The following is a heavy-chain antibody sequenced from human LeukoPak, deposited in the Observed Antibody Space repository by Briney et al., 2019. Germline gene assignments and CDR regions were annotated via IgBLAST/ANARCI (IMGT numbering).Heavy chain of an antibody. D-gene: IGHD2-15*01. CDR2: INHSGST. CDR1: GGSISSYY. Sequence: SETLSLTCTVSGGSISSYYWSWIRQPPGKGLEWIGEINHSGSTNYNPSLKSRVTISVDTSKNQFSLKLSSVTAADTAVYYCARRRVVVVAATVPSLKRYWYFDLWGRGTLVTVSS. CDR3: ARRRVVVVAATVPSLKRYWYFDL. V-gene: IGHV4-34*01. J-gene: IGHJ2*01.